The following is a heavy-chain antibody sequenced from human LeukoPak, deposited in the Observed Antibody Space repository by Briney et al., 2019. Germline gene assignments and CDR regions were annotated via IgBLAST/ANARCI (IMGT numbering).Heavy chain of an antibody. Sequence: PGGSLRLSCSASGFDFRMAAMHWVRQAPGKGLEWVSAISGSGGSTYYADSVKGRFTISRDNSKNTLYLQMNSLRAEDTAVYYCANPYGITIFGVVTPLDYWGQGTLVTVSS. CDR2: ISGSGGST. V-gene: IGHV3-23*01. D-gene: IGHD3-3*01. CDR1: GFDFRMAA. CDR3: ANPYGITIFGVVTPLDY. J-gene: IGHJ4*02.